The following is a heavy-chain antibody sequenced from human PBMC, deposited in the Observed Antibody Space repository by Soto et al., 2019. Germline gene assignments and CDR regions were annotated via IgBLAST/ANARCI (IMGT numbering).Heavy chain of an antibody. Sequence: EVQLVESGGGLVKPGGSLRLSCAASEFTFSSYSMNWVRQAPGKGLEWVSSISSSSSYIYYADSVKGRFTISRDNAKNSLYLQMNSLRAEDTAVYYCARDSNQRDAAYYGSGSKGGWFDPWGQGTLVTVSS. CDR3: ARDSNQRDAAYYGSGSKGGWFDP. CDR2: ISSSSSYI. CDR1: EFTFSSYS. V-gene: IGHV3-21*01. J-gene: IGHJ5*02. D-gene: IGHD3-10*01.